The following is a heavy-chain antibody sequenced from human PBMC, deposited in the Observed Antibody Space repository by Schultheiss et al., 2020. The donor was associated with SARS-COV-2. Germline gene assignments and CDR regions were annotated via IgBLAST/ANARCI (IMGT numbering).Heavy chain of an antibody. CDR3: ASEAAVAGLGY. CDR1: GGSISSYY. J-gene: IGHJ4*02. Sequence: SETLSLTCTVSGGSISSYYWSWIRQPPGKGLEWIGYIYYSGSTNYNPSLKSRVTISVDTSKNQFSLKLSSVTAADTAVYYCASEAAVAGLGYWGQGTLVTVSS. V-gene: IGHV4-59*08. D-gene: IGHD6-19*01. CDR2: IYYSGST.